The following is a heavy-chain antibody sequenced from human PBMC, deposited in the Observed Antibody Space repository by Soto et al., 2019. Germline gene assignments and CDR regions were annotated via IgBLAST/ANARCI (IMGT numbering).Heavy chain of an antibody. Sequence: GGSLRLSCAASGFTFDDYAMHWVRQAPGKGLEWVSGISWNSGSIGYADSVKGRFTISRDNAKNSLYLQMNSLRAEDTALYYCAKDQNCSGGSCYSSYDYWGQGTLVTVSS. J-gene: IGHJ4*02. CDR1: GFTFDDYA. CDR3: AKDQNCSGGSCYSSYDY. CDR2: ISWNSGSI. V-gene: IGHV3-9*01. D-gene: IGHD2-15*01.